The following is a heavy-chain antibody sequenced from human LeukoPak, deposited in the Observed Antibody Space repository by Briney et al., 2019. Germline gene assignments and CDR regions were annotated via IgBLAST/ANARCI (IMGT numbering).Heavy chain of an antibody. D-gene: IGHD2-8*01. CDR3: ARLLSMVYAPADY. V-gene: IGHV1-2*02. CDR2: INPTSGDT. Sequence: ASVKVSCKASGYTFTSYYLHWVRQAPGQGLEWMGWINPTSGDTNYAQNFQGRVTMTRDTSISTAYMDLSRLRSDDTALYYCARLLSMVYAPADYWGQGTLVTVSS. CDR1: GYTFTSYY. J-gene: IGHJ4*02.